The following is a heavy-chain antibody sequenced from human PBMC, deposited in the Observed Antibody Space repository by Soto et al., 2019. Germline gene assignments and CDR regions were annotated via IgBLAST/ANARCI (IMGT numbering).Heavy chain of an antibody. D-gene: IGHD2-15*01. CDR3: ARGDREDIAVVIGVRPGEYGVDV. J-gene: IGHJ6*02. Sequence: GGSLRLSCASSGFTLRSYAMHLVRPAPGKGPECVAVISHDGSNKFYRDYVKGRFTISRDNSKNTLYLQINSLRYEDTAVYYCARGDREDIAVVIGVRPGEYGVDVWGQGTTVTVSS. V-gene: IGHV3-30-3*01. CDR2: ISHDGSNK. CDR1: GFTLRSYA.